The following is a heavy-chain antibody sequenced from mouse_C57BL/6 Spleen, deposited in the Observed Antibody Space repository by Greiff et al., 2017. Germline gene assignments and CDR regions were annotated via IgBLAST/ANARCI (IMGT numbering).Heavy chain of an antibody. V-gene: IGHV1-78*01. Sequence: QVQLQQSDAELVKPGASVKISCKVSGYTFTDHTIHWMKQRPEQGLEWIGYIYPRDGSTKYNEKFKGKATLTADKSSSTAYMQLNCLTSEDSAVYFCARAARDYDEDYAMDYWGQGTSVTVSS. J-gene: IGHJ4*01. D-gene: IGHD2-4*01. CDR3: ARAARDYDEDYAMDY. CDR1: GYTFTDHT. CDR2: IYPRDGST.